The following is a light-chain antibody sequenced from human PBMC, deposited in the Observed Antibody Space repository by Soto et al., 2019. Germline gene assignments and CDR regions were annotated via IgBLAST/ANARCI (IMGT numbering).Light chain of an antibody. J-gene: IGKJ2*01. CDR1: QSISSW. CDR3: QQYNSYSPVT. CDR2: KAS. Sequence: DIQMTQSPSTLSASVGDRVTITCRASQSISSWLAWYQQKPGKAPKLLIYKASSLESGVPSRFSGSGSGTEFTLTISSLXPDDFATYYCQQYNSYSPVTFGQGTKLEIK. V-gene: IGKV1-5*03.